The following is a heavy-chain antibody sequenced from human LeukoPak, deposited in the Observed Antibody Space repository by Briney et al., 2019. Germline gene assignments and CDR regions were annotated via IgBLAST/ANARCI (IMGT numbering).Heavy chain of an antibody. Sequence: SETLSLTCAVYGGSFSGYYWSWIRQPPGKWLEWIGEINHSGSTNYNPSLKSRVTISVDTSKNQFSLKLSSVTAADTAVYYCARLRSRATPHRFSLDYWGQGTLVTVFS. CDR1: GGSFSGYY. D-gene: IGHD3-3*01. CDR3: ARLRSRATPHRFSLDY. V-gene: IGHV4-34*01. J-gene: IGHJ4*02. CDR2: INHSGST.